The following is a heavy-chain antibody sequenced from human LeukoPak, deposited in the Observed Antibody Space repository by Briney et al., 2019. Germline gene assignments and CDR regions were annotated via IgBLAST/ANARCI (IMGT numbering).Heavy chain of an antibody. J-gene: IGHJ5*02. CDR2: IYVGDSDT. CDR1: GNSFTTYW. V-gene: IGHV5-51*01. Sequence: GESLKISCKGSGNSFTTYWIGWVRQMPGKGLEWMGIIYVGDSDTRYRPSFQGQVTISVDKSINIAYLQWRSLKASDTAMYYCARVVNYDTSGYQTKNWFDPWGQGTLVTVSS. CDR3: ARVVNYDTSGYQTKNWFDP. D-gene: IGHD3-22*01.